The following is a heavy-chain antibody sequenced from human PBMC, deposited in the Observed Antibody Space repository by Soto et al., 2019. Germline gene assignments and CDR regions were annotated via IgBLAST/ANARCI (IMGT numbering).Heavy chain of an antibody. D-gene: IGHD1-26*01. CDR3: AKDRSSLPDFFDY. Sequence: GGSLRLSCAASGFTFSSYAMSCVRQAPGRGLEWVSAISGSGGSTYYGDSVKGRFTISRDNSKNTLYLQMFSLRAEDTAVYYCAKDRSSLPDFFDYWGQGTLVTVSS. V-gene: IGHV3-23*01. CDR1: GFTFSSYA. CDR2: ISGSGGST. J-gene: IGHJ4*02.